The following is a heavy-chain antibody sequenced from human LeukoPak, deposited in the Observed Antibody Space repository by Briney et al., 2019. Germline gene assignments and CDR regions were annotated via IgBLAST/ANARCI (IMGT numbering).Heavy chain of an antibody. J-gene: IGHJ4*02. CDR3: AGPRYCSGGSCSYYFDY. CDR1: GGTFSSYA. D-gene: IGHD2-15*01. CDR2: IIPIFGTA. V-gene: IGHV1-69*13. Sequence: ASVKVSCKASGGTFSSYAISWVRRAPGQGLEWMGGIIPIFGTANYAQKFQGRVTITADESTSTAYMELSSLRSEDTAVYYCAGPRYCSGGSCSYYFDYWGQGTLVTVSS.